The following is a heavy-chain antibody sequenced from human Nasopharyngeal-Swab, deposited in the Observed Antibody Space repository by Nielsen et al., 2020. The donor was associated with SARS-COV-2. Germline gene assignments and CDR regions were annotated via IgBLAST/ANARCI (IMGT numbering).Heavy chain of an antibody. CDR3: ARVPSDYGDPAGFDY. Sequence: SETLSLTCTVSGVSISSISYSWGWIRQPPGKGLEWIGYIYYSGSTYYHPSLESRVSMSVDTSKNHFSLKVSSVAAADTAVYYCARVPSDYGDPAGFDYWGQGILVTVSS. CDR1: GVSISSISYS. V-gene: IGHV4-39*02. J-gene: IGHJ4*02. CDR2: IYYSGST. D-gene: IGHD4-17*01.